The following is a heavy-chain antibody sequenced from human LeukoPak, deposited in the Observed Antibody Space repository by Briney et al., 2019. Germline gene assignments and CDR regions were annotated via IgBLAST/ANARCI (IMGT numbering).Heavy chain of an antibody. Sequence: GGSLRLSCPAYGFTFSSYGMHWDRQAPGKGLEWVAVIWYDGSNKYYADSVKGRFTISRDNSKNTLYLQMNSLRAEDTAVYYCAKGRLRYFDWLPPGDAFDIWGQGTMVTVSS. D-gene: IGHD3-9*01. CDR2: IWYDGSNK. CDR3: AKGRLRYFDWLPPGDAFDI. J-gene: IGHJ3*02. CDR1: GFTFSSYG. V-gene: IGHV3-33*06.